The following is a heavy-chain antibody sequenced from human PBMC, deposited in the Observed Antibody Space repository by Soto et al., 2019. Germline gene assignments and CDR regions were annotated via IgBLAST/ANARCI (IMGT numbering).Heavy chain of an antibody. CDR1: GGSISSGGYY. V-gene: IGHV4-31*03. CDR3: ARAYDYVWGSYRVINAFDI. D-gene: IGHD3-16*02. CDR2: IYYSGST. Sequence: SETLSLTCTVSGGSISSGGYYWSWIRQHPGKGLEWIGYIYYSGSTYYNPSLKSRVTISVDTSKNQFSLKLSSVTAADTAVYYCARAYDYVWGSYRVINAFDIWGQGTMVTVSS. J-gene: IGHJ3*02.